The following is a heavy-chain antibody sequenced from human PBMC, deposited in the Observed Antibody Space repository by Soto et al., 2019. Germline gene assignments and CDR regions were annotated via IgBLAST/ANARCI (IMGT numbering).Heavy chain of an antibody. CDR2: IYYRVST. CDR3: ARDNLLLGFDY. D-gene: IGHD2-15*01. V-gene: IGHV4-31*03. Sequence: VQLQESGPGLGKPSPTLSLNCTVSGCFVSSGGYYWSWIRQHPCKGLERIGYIYYRVSTYYNPSLKSRVTISLDTSKNQFSLKLSSVTAAYTAVYYCARDNLLLGFDYWGQGTLVSVSS. J-gene: IGHJ4*02. CDR1: GCFVSSGGYY.